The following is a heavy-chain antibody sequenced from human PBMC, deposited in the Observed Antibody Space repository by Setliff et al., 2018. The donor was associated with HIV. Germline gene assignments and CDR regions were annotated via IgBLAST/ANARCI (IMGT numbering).Heavy chain of an antibody. CDR3: ARDLGEPSDY. V-gene: IGHV4-61*02. D-gene: IGHD3-16*01. CDR1: GGSISSGSHY. J-gene: IGHJ4*02. Sequence: PSETLSLTCTVSGGSISSGSHYWSWIRQPAGKGLEWIGRIYTSGSTNYNPSLKSRVTISVDTSKNQFSLKLSSVTAADTAVYYCARDLGEPSDYWGQGTLVTVSS. CDR2: IYTSGST.